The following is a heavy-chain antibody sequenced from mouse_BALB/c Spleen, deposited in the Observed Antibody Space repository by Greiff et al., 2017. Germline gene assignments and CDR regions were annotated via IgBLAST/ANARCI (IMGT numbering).Heavy chain of an antibody. CDR2: ISSGGSYT. D-gene: IGHD1-1*01. Sequence: EVHLVESGGGLVKPGGSLKLSCAASGFTFSSYTMSWVRQTPEKRLEWVATISSGGSYTYYPDSVKGRFTISRDNAKNTLYLQMSSLKSEDTAMYYCTRDRGYYGSSYFDYWGQGTTLTVSS. J-gene: IGHJ2*01. CDR3: TRDRGYYGSSYFDY. CDR1: GFTFSSYT. V-gene: IGHV5-6-4*01.